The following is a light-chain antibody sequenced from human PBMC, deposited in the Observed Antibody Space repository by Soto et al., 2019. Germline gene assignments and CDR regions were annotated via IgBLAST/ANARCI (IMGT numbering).Light chain of an antibody. Sequence: DIQMTQSPSTLPASVGDRVTITCRASQGISSWLAWYQQKPGKAPKLLIYDASSLESGVPSTFSGSGSGTEFTLTISSLQPEDFATYYCQQHNSYPLTFGQGTKLDIK. CDR3: QQHNSYPLT. V-gene: IGKV1-5*01. J-gene: IGKJ5*01. CDR1: QGISSW. CDR2: DAS.